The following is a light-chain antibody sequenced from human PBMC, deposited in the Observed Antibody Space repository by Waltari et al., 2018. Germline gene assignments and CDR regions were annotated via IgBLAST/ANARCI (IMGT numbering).Light chain of an antibody. Sequence: DIQMTQSPSSLSASVGDRVTITCRASQDISSWLAWYQQKPGKAPNLLIYKASSLQSGVPSRFSGSGSGTDFTLIISSLQPEDFATYYCQQYNSAPRTFGQGTKVEIK. V-gene: IGKV1-12*01. CDR1: QDISSW. CDR3: QQYNSAPRT. J-gene: IGKJ1*01. CDR2: KAS.